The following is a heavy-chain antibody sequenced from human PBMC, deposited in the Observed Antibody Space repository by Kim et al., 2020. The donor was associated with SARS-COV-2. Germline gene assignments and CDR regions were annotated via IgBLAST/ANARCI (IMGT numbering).Heavy chain of an antibody. Sequence: YDADSVKGRFTIPRDNAKNSLYLTMNSLRADDTAVYYCARLYDGGDYWGQGTLVTVS. CDR3: ARLYDGGDY. V-gene: IGHV3-11*01. J-gene: IGHJ4*02. D-gene: IGHD5-12*01.